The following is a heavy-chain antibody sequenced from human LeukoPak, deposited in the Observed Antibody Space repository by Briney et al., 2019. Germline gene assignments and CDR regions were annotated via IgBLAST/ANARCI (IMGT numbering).Heavy chain of an antibody. J-gene: IGHJ4*02. CDR1: GYTFTIYG. CDR3: VRGYSSAWYFFLDGSDYFDY. V-gene: IGHV1-18*01. Sequence: ASVKVSCKASGYTFTIYGISWVRQDPGQGLEWMGWISAYNGNTNYAQKLQGRVTMTTDTSTSTAYMELRSLRSDGTAVYYCVRGYSSAWYFFLDGSDYFDYWRQATLV. CDR2: ISAYNGNT. D-gene: IGHD6-19*01.